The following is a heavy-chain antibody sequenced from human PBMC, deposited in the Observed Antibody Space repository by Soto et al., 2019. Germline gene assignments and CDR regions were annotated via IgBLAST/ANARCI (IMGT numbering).Heavy chain of an antibody. V-gene: IGHV4-4*02. Sequence: SETLSLTCTISGESITSSYSWSWVRQPPGRGLEWNGKISHTGTTYYNPSLESRITISVEKSKNQFSLKLTSVTAAVTAVFYCARVRYGSGSYYNILSYYYGTDVWGHGTMVAVS. J-gene: IGHJ6*02. CDR3: ARVRYGSGSYYNILSYYYGTDV. CDR1: GESITSSYS. CDR2: ISHTGTT. D-gene: IGHD3-10*01.